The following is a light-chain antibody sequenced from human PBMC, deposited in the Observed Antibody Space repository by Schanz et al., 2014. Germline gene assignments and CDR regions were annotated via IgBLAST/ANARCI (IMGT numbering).Light chain of an antibody. J-gene: IGLJ2*01. V-gene: IGLV2-14*01. CDR1: SSDVGGYNS. CDR3: SSYADSNNLV. Sequence: QSALTQPASVSGSPGQSITISCTGTSSDVGGYNSVSWYQQHPGKAPKLMIYDVRNRPSGVSNRFSGSKSGNTASLTISGLQAEDEADYHCSSYADSNNLVFGGGTKLTVL. CDR2: DVR.